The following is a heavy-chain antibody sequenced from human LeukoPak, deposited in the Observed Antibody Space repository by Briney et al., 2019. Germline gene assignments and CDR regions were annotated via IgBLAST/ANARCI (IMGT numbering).Heavy chain of an antibody. Sequence: GGSLRLSCAASGFTFSSYGMHWVRQAPGKGLQWVSSISSSRSYIYYPDSVKSRFTISRDNAKNSLYLQMNSLRGEDTAVYYCARGDGATPPDAFDIWGQGTMVTVSS. CDR2: ISSSRSYI. D-gene: IGHD3-10*01. J-gene: IGHJ3*02. CDR3: ARGDGATPPDAFDI. V-gene: IGHV3-21*01. CDR1: GFTFSSYG.